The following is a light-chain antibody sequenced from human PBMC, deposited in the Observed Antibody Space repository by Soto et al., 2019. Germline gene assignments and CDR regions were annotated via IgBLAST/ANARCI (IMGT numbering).Light chain of an antibody. CDR1: INDVGTYNY. Sequence: QSVLTQPPSASGSPGQSVTISCTGTINDVGTYNYVSWYQQHPGKAPKLMIYEVNERPSGVPNRFSGSKSGNTASLTVSGLQVEDEADYYCSSYAGSNNYVVFGGGTQLTVL. CDR2: EVN. CDR3: SSYAGSNNYVV. J-gene: IGLJ2*01. V-gene: IGLV2-8*01.